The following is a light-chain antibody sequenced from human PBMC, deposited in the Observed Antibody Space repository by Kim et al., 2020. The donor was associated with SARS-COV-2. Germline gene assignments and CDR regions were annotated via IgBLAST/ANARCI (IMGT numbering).Light chain of an antibody. Sequence: EIVLTQSPGTLSLSPGERATLSCRASQSVRSNYLAWYQQKPGQAPRLLIYGASSRATAFPDTFSGSGSGTDFTLTISRLEPEDFAVYYCQQYGSSPHTFGQGTKLEI. CDR2: GAS. CDR1: QSVRSNY. V-gene: IGKV3-20*01. J-gene: IGKJ2*01. CDR3: QQYGSSPHT.